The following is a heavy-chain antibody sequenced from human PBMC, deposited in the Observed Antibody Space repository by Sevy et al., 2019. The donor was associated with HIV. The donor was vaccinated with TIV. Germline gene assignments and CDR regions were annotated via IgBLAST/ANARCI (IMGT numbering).Heavy chain of an antibody. CDR1: GFTVRNNY. CDR3: ARGAGDWNAFVS. J-gene: IGHJ3*02. CDR2: IYTGGIT. V-gene: IGHV3-53*01. D-gene: IGHD2-21*01. Sequence: GGSLRLSCAVSGFTVRNNYMSWVRQAPGKGLEWVSVIYTGGITYHADSVKVRFTMSRDNSKNTVYLQMNGLRADDTAVYYCARGAGDWNAFVSWGQGTMVTVSS.